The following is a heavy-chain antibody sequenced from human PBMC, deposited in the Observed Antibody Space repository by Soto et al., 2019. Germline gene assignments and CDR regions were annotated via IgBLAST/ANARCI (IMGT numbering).Heavy chain of an antibody. V-gene: IGHV4-31*03. CDR2: IYYSGST. CDR3: ARGLGGLYYYYGMDV. CDR1: GGSISSGGHY. Sequence: SETLSLTCTVSGGSISSGGHYWSWIRQHPGKGLEWIGYIYYSGSTYDNPSLKSRVTISVDTSKNQFSLKLSSVTAADTAVYYCARGLGGLYYYYGMDVWGQGTTVTVSS. J-gene: IGHJ6*02. D-gene: IGHD3-16*01.